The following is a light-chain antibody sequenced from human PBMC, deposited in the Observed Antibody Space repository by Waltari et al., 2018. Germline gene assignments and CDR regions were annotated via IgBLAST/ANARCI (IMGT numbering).Light chain of an antibody. CDR3: SAWDDSLNTYI. Sequence: QAELTQTPSVSQALRQTATLTCTGNSEDVGNQGAAWLQQHQGHPPKHLSYRDNRRPSGISERFFASRSGNTASLTITDLQPEDEADYYCSAWDDSLNTYIFGTGTKVTVL. V-gene: IGLV10-54*04. J-gene: IGLJ1*01. CDR1: SEDVGNQG. CDR2: RDN.